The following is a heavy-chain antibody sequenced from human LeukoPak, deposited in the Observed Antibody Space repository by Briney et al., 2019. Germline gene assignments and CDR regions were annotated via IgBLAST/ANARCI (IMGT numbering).Heavy chain of an antibody. CDR1: GGTFSSYA. CDR3: AREDPIIRGFDY. J-gene: IGHJ4*02. Sequence: VASVKVSCKASGGTFSSYAISWVRQAPGQGLEWMGRIIPILGIANYVQKFQGRVTITADKSTSTAYMELSSLRSEDTAVYYCAREDPIIRGFDYWGQGTLVTVSS. V-gene: IGHV1-69*04. CDR2: IIPILGIA. D-gene: IGHD3-10*01.